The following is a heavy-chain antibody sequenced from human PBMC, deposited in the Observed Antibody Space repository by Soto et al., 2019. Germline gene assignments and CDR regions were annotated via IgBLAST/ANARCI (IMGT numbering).Heavy chain of an antibody. D-gene: IGHD3-10*01. CDR1: GGSISSSNW. J-gene: IGHJ4*02. CDR3: ARKPVTLGPMVRGFDY. V-gene: IGHV4-4*02. Sequence: SETLSLTCAVSGGSISSSNWWSWVRQPPGKGLEWIGEIYHSGSTNYNPSLKSRVTISVDKSKNQFSLKLSSVTAADTAVYYCARKPVTLGPMVRGFDYWGQGTLVTVSS. CDR2: IYHSGST.